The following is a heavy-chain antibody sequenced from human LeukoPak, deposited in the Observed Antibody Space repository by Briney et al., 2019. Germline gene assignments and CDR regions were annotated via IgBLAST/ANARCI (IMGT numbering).Heavy chain of an antibody. V-gene: IGHV4-59*08. J-gene: IGHJ6*02. D-gene: IGHD3-3*01. Sequence: SETLSLTCTVSGGSISSNYWSWIRQAPGKGLEWIAYIYNSGSTNYNPSLKSRVTISVDTSKNQFSLKLSSVTAADTAVYYCARHMYDFWSGYYYYYGMDVWGQGTTVTVSS. CDR1: GGSISSNY. CDR2: IYNSGST. CDR3: ARHMYDFWSGYYYYYGMDV.